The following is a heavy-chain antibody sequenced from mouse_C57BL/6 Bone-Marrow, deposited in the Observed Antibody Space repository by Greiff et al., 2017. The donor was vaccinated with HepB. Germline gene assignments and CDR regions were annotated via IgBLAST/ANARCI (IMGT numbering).Heavy chain of an antibody. CDR2: ISDGGSYT. D-gene: IGHD2-3*01. V-gene: IGHV5-4*01. J-gene: IGHJ4*01. CDR3: AREGGYYGAMDY. CDR1: GFTFSSYA. Sequence: EVNVVESGGGLVKPGGSLKLSCAASGFTFSSYAMSWVRQTPEKRLEWVATISDGGSYTYYPDNVKGRFTISRDNAKNNLYLQMSHLKSEDTAMYYCAREGGYYGAMDYWGQGTSVTVSS.